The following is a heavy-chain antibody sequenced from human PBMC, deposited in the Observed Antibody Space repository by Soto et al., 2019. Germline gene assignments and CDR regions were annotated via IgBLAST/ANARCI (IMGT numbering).Heavy chain of an antibody. D-gene: IGHD3-22*01. CDR1: GFTFSSYG. Sequence: GGSLRLSCAASGFTFSSYGMHWVRQAPGKGLEWVVVISDDGSNKYYADSVKGRFTISRDNSKNTLYLQMNSLRAEDTAVYYSAKEHYDNSGYHQFDPWGQGTLVTVSS. J-gene: IGHJ5*02. CDR2: ISDDGSNK. CDR3: AKEHYDNSGYHQFDP. V-gene: IGHV3-30*18.